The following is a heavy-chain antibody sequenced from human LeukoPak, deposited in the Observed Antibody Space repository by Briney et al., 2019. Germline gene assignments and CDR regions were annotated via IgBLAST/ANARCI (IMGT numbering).Heavy chain of an antibody. Sequence: ASVTVSCKVSGYTLTELSMHWVRQAPGKGLEWMGGFYPEDGETIYAQKFQGRVTMTEDTSTDTAYMELSSLRSEDTAVYYCATRVYYDSSGYYFDYWGQGTLVTVSS. CDR1: GYTLTELS. D-gene: IGHD3-22*01. J-gene: IGHJ4*02. V-gene: IGHV1-24*01. CDR3: ATRVYYDSSGYYFDY. CDR2: FYPEDGET.